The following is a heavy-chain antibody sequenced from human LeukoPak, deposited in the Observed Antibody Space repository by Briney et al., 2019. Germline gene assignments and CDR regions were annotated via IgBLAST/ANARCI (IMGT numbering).Heavy chain of an antibody. V-gene: IGHV3-53*01. CDR3: AKGRHIAAPDAFDI. J-gene: IGHJ3*02. CDR1: GFTVSSNY. D-gene: IGHD6-13*01. CDR2: IYRGGST. Sequence: GGSLRLSCAASGFTVSSNYMNWVRQAPGKGLEWVSVIYRGGSTYYADSVKGRFTISRDNSKNTLYLQMNSLRAEDTAVYYCAKGRHIAAPDAFDIWGQGTMVTVSS.